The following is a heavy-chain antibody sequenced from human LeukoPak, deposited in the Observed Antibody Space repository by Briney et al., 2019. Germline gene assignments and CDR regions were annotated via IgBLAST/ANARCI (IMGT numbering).Heavy chain of an antibody. CDR1: GFTFSSYE. D-gene: IGHD2-15*01. CDR2: ISSSGNTI. J-gene: IGHJ3*02. CDR3: ARRYCSGGSCYGNAFDI. V-gene: IGHV3-48*03. Sequence: PGGSLRLSCAASGFTFSSYEMNWVRRAPGEGLEWVSYISSSGNTIYYADSVEGRFTISRDNAKNSLYLQMTSLRAEDTATYYCARRYCSGGSCYGNAFDIWGQGTMVTVSS.